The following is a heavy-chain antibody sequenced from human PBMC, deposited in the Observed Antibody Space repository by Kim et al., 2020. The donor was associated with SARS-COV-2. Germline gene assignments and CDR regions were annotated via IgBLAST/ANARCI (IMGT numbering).Heavy chain of an antibody. V-gene: IGHV4-4*07. CDR3: ARENWNARNFDL. CDR1: GGSINYYY. CDR2: IYFSGST. J-gene: IGHJ2*01. Sequence: SETLSLTCSVSGGSINYYYWNWIRQPAGKGLEWIGRIYFSGSTNYSPSLRSRVTMSLDTSKTQFSLKLTSVTAADTAVYYCARENWNARNFDLWGRGTLVSVSS. D-gene: IGHD1-1*01.